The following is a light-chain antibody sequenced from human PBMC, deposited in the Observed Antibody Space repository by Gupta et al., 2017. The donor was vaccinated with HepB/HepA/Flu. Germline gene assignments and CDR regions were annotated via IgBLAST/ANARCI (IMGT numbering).Light chain of an antibody. J-gene: IGKJ2*01. V-gene: IGKV3-15*01. CDR1: QSVSSN. Sequence: IVMTQSPATLSVSPGERATLSCRASQSVSSNLAWYQQKPGQAPRLLIYGASTRATGIPARFSGSGSGTEFTLTISSRQSEDFAVYYCQQENNWPYTFGQGTKLDIK. CDR2: GAS. CDR3: QQENNWPYT.